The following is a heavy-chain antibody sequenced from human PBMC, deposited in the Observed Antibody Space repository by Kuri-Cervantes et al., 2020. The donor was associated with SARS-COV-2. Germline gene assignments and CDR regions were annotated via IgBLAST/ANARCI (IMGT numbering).Heavy chain of an antibody. D-gene: IGHD3-10*01. Sequence: GESLKISCAASGFTVSSNYMSWVRQAPGRGLEWVSVIYSGGSTYYADSVKGRFTISRDNSKNTLYLQMNSLRAEDTAVYYCAKNTPRGYYGSGSSNYFDYWGQGNRV. CDR1: GFTVSSNY. J-gene: IGHJ4*02. CDR2: IYSGGST. CDR3: AKNTPRGYYGSGSSNYFDY. V-gene: IGHV3-53*01.